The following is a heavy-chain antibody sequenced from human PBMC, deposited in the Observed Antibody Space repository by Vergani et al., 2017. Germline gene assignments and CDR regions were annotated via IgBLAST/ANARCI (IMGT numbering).Heavy chain of an antibody. D-gene: IGHD3-10*01. CDR1: GFTFSSYA. CDR3: ASSYGSGRLLGY. Sequence: QVQLVESGGGVVQPGRSLRLSCAASGFTFSSYAMHWVRQAPGKGLEWVAVISYDGSNKYYADSVKGRFTISRDNSKNTLYLQMNSLRAEDTAVYYCASSYGSGRLLGYWGQGTLVTVSS. J-gene: IGHJ4*02. V-gene: IGHV3-30-3*01. CDR2: ISYDGSNK.